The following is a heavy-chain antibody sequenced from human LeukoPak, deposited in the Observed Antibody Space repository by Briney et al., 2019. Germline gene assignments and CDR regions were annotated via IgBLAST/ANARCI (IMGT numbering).Heavy chain of an antibody. D-gene: IGHD3-22*01. Sequence: GGSLRLSCAASGFTFSSYSMSWVRQAPGKGLEWVSSISSSSSYIYYADSVKGRFTISRDNAKNSLYLQMNSLRAEDTAVYYCARGGDYYYDSSSWFDPWGQGTLVTVSS. J-gene: IGHJ5*02. CDR2: ISSSSSYI. CDR3: ARGGDYYYDSSSWFDP. CDR1: GFTFSSYS. V-gene: IGHV3-21*01.